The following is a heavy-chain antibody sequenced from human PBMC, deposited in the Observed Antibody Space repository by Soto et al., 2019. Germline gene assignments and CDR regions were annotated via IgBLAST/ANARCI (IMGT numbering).Heavy chain of an antibody. J-gene: IGHJ4*02. CDR3: AKGEFLEWLALDY. CDR2: ISYDGGNK. D-gene: IGHD3-3*01. Sequence: GGSLRLSCAASGFTFSSYGMHWVRQAPGKGLEWVAVISYDGGNKYYADSVKGRFTISRDNSKNTLYLQMNSLRAEDTAVYYCAKGEFLEWLALDYWGQGTLVTVSS. CDR1: GFTFSSYG. V-gene: IGHV3-30*18.